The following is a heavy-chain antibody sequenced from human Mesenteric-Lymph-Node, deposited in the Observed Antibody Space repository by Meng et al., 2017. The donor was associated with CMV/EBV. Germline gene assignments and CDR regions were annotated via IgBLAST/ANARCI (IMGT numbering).Heavy chain of an antibody. CDR2: IKQDGSEK. Sequence: GGPLRLSCAASGFTLSTYWMTWVRQAPGRGLEWVDNIKQDGSEKNYVDSVKGRFTISRDNANNTLYLQMNNLRGEDTAVYYCAKGFTVVNWGQGTLVTVSS. J-gene: IGHJ4*02. CDR1: GFTLSTYW. V-gene: IGHV3-7*01. CDR3: AKGFTVVN. D-gene: IGHD2-15*01.